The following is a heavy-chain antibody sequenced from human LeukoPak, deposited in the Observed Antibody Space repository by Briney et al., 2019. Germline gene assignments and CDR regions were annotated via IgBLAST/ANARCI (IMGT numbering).Heavy chain of an antibody. CDR3: ARDVNYYGSGSYEYFDY. V-gene: IGHV3-48*03. J-gene: IGHJ4*02. D-gene: IGHD3-10*01. CDR1: GFTFSSYE. Sequence: GESLRLSCAASGFTFSSYEMNWVRQAPGKGLEWVSYISSSGSTIYYADSVKGRFTISRDNAKNSLYLQMNSLRAEDTAVYYCARDVNYYGSGSYEYFDYWGQGTLVTVSS. CDR2: ISSSGSTI.